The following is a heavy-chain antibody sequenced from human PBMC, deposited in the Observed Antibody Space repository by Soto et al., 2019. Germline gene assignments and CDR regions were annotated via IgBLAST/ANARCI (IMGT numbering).Heavy chain of an antibody. Sequence: GGSLRLSCAASGFTSSSYAMHWVRQAPGKRLDWVGVISYDGSNKYYADSVKGRFTISRGNSQNTLYLQMNSLRAEDTAVYYCARDRVVPAANYYYYGMDVWGQGTTVTVAS. D-gene: IGHD2-2*01. V-gene: IGHV3-30-3*01. CDR3: ARDRVVPAANYYYYGMDV. CDR2: ISYDGSNK. CDR1: GFTSSSYA. J-gene: IGHJ6*02.